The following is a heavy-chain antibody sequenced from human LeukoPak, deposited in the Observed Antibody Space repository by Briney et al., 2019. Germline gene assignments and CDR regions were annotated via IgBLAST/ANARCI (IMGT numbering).Heavy chain of an antibody. J-gene: IGHJ1*01. Sequence: PSGGSLRLSCAASGFTFSSYAMHWVRQAPGKGLEWVAVISYDGSNKYYADSVKGRFNISRDNSKNTLYLQMNSLRAEDTAVYYCAVQIQQHEYFQHWGQGTLVTVSS. D-gene: IGHD6-13*01. CDR3: AVQIQQHEYFQH. CDR1: GFTFSSYA. CDR2: ISYDGSNK. V-gene: IGHV3-30*04.